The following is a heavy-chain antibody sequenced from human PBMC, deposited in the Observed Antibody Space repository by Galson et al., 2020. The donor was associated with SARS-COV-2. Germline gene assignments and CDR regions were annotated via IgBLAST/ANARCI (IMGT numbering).Heavy chain of an antibody. Sequence: GGSLRLSCADSGLSFSDYAMYWVRQASGKGLEWVAVISYDGSNKYYADSVKGRFTISRDNSKNTLYLQMNSLRAEDTAIYYCAREVEYYDFMDVWGKGTSVTVSS. J-gene: IGHJ6*03. CDR3: AREVEYYDFMDV. V-gene: IGHV3-30-3*01. D-gene: IGHD3-3*01. CDR2: ISYDGSNK. CDR1: GLSFSDYA.